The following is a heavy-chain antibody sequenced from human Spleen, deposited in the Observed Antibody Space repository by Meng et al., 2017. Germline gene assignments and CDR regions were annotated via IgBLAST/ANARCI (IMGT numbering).Heavy chain of an antibody. CDR3: ASQEESGWYAYPGY. J-gene: IGHJ4*02. V-gene: IGHV4-61*01. D-gene: IGHD6-19*01. Sequence: QVQLQASGPGLVRPPETLSLTCTVSCGSVSSISYYWSWIRQPPGRGLEWIGDISYSGSTRYNSSLMSRVTISVDTSKNQFSLKLSSVTAADTAVYYCASQEESGWYAYPGYWGQGTLVTVSS. CDR1: CGSVSSISYY. CDR2: ISYSGST.